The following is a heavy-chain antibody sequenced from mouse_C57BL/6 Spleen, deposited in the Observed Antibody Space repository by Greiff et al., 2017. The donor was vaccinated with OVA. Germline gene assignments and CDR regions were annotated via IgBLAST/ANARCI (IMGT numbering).Heavy chain of an antibody. Sequence: VQLQQPGAELVKPGASVKLSCKASGYTFTSYWMQWVKQRPGQGLEWIGEIDPSDSYTNYNQKFKGKATLTVDTSSSTAYMQLSSLTSEDSAVYYCARPSYSSYYFDYWGKGTTLTVSS. CDR3: ARPSYSSYYFDY. CDR2: IDPSDSYT. CDR1: GYTFTSYW. V-gene: IGHV1-50*01. D-gene: IGHD3-1*01. J-gene: IGHJ2*01.